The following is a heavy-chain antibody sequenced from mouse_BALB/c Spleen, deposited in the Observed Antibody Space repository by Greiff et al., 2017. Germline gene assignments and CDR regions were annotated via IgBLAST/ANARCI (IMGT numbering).Heavy chain of an antibody. Sequence: EVQLQQSGPELVKPGASVKIPCKASGYTFTDYNMDWVKQSHGKSLEWIGDINPNNGGTIYNQKFKGKATLTVDKSSSTAYMELRSLTSEDTAVYYCARHYYYGSSYYCDYWGQGTTLTVSS. CDR2: INPNNGGT. J-gene: IGHJ2*01. D-gene: IGHD1-1*01. V-gene: IGHV1-18*01. CDR1: GYTFTDYN. CDR3: ARHYYYGSSYYCDY.